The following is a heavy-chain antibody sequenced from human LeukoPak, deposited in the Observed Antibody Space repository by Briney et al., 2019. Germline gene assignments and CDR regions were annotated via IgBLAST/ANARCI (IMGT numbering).Heavy chain of an antibody. D-gene: IGHD4/OR15-4a*01. J-gene: IGHJ4*02. CDR1: GFTFTSYW. CDR2: INGDGSNI. V-gene: IGHV3-74*01. CDR3: TRVSVGTKVPPPFDY. Sequence: GGSLRHSCAASGFTFTSYWMHWVRQDPGKGLVWVSRINGDGSNITYAESVKVRFSISRYNAKNTLYLQMNSLRAEDTAVYYCTRVSVGTKVPPPFDYWGQGTLVTVSS.